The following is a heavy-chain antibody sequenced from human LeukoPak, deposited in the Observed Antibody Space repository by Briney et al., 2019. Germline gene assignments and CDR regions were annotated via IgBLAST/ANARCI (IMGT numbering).Heavy chain of an antibody. CDR2: INSDGSST. D-gene: IGHD4-17*01. CDR3: ARPRLKTTVTTGSYYYMDV. V-gene: IGHV3-74*01. J-gene: IGHJ6*03. CDR1: GFTFSSYW. Sequence: GGSLRLSCAASGFTFSSYWMHWVRQAPGKGLVWVSRINSDGSSTSYADSVKGRFTISRDNAKNTLCLQMNSLRAEDTAVYYCARPRLKTTVTTGSYYYMDVWAKGTTVTVSS.